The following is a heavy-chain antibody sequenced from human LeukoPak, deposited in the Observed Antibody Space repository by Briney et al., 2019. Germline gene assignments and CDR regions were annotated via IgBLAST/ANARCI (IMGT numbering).Heavy chain of an antibody. D-gene: IGHD2-2*01. V-gene: IGHV4-59*01. CDR2: IYYSGST. Sequence: SETLPLTCTVSGGSISSYYWSWIRQPPGKGLEWIGYIYYSGSTNYNPSLKSRVTISVDTSKNQFSLKLSSVTAADTAVYYCARVDVVVPAANYYGMDVWGQGTTVTVSS. CDR1: GGSISSYY. CDR3: ARVDVVVPAANYYGMDV. J-gene: IGHJ6*02.